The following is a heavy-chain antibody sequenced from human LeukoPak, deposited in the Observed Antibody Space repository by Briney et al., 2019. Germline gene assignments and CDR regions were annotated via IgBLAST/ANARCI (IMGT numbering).Heavy chain of an antibody. CDR1: GGTFSSYA. Sequence: SVKVSCKASGGTFSSYAISWVRQAPGQGLEWMGGIIPIFGTANYAQKLQGRVTMTTDTSTSTAYMELSSLRSEDTAVYYCARAAIGTYNWFDPWGQGTLVTVSS. CDR3: ARAAIGTYNWFDP. D-gene: IGHD2-2*02. J-gene: IGHJ5*02. CDR2: IIPIFGTA. V-gene: IGHV1-69*05.